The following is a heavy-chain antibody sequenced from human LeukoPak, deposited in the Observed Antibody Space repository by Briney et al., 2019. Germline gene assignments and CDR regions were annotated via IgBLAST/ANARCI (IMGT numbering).Heavy chain of an antibody. CDR1: GFTFSNAW. CDR3: AKVEGAAGFPEKY. Sequence: GGSLRLSCAASGFTFSNAWMNWVRQAPGKGLEWVGRIKSKTDGGTTDYAAPVKGRFTISRDDSKNTLYLQMNSLRAEDTAVYYCAKVEGAAGFPEKYWGQGTLVTVSS. D-gene: IGHD6-13*01. J-gene: IGHJ4*02. CDR2: IKSKTDGGTT. V-gene: IGHV3-15*07.